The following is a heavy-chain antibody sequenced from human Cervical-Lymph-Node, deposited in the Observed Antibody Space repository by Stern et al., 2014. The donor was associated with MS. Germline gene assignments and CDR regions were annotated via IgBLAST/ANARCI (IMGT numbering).Heavy chain of an antibody. CDR2: IKYDGSEK. D-gene: IGHD3-3*01. V-gene: IGHV3-7*03. Sequence: EVQLVESGGDLVQPGGSLRISCAASGFSVSAYWLSWVRQAPGKGLEWVANIKYDGSEKHYVDSVKGRFTISRDDSKKSLYLQMNSLRVEDTAVYYCARLEWTLPESFDLWGQGTLVVVSS. CDR3: ARLEWTLPESFDL. CDR1: GFSVSAYW. J-gene: IGHJ4*02.